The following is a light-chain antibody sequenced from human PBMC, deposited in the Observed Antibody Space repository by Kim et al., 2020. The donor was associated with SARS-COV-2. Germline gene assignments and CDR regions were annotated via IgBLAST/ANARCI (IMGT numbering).Light chain of an antibody. CDR3: AAWDDSLSGYVV. J-gene: IGLJ2*01. CDR1: SSNIGSKY. V-gene: IGLV1-47*01. Sequence: QRFTIYCSGSSSNIGSKYVYWYQQLPGTAPKLLNYRNNQQPSGVPDRFSGSKSGTSAPLAISGLRSEDEADYYCAAWDDSLSGYVVFGGGTQLTVL. CDR2: RNN.